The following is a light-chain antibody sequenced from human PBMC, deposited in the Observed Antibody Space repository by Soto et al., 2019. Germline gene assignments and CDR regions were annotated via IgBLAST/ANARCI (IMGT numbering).Light chain of an antibody. Sequence: QSALTQPASVSGSPGQSITISCTGTSSDVGGYSYVSWYQQHPGKAPQLMIYDVSNRPSGVSNRFSGSKSGNTASLTISGLQAEDEADYHCSSYAGSTWVFGGGTKLTVL. CDR1: SSDVGGYSY. CDR3: SSYAGSTWV. V-gene: IGLV2-14*01. J-gene: IGLJ3*02. CDR2: DVS.